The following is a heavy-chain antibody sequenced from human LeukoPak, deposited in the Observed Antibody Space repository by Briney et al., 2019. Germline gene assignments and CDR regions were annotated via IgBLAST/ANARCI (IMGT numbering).Heavy chain of an antibody. Sequence: GGSLRLSCAASGFTFSSYDMSWVRQAPGKGLEWVSAISGSGGSTYYADSVKGRFTISRDNSKNTLYLQMNSLRAEDTAVYYCAKVTTFYSSSWDYFDYWGQGTLVTVSS. D-gene: IGHD6-13*01. J-gene: IGHJ4*02. CDR3: AKVTTFYSSSWDYFDY. CDR2: ISGSGGST. V-gene: IGHV3-23*01. CDR1: GFTFSSYD.